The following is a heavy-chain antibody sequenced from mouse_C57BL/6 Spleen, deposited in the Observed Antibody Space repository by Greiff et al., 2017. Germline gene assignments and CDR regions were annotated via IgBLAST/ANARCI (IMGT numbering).Heavy chain of an antibody. D-gene: IGHD1-1*01. V-gene: IGHV1-72*01. J-gene: IGHJ1*03. Sequence: VQLQQPGAELVKPGASVKLSCKASGYTFTSYWMHWVKQRPGRGLEWIGRIDPNSGGTKYNEKFKCKATLTVDKPSSTAYMQLSSLTSEDSAVYYCARSTTVVDSDYWYFDVWGTGTTVTVSS. CDR1: GYTFTSYW. CDR2: IDPNSGGT. CDR3: ARSTTVVDSDYWYFDV.